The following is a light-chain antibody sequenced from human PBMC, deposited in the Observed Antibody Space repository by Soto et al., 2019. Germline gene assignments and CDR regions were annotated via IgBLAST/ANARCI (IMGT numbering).Light chain of an antibody. Sequence: EIVMTQSPATLSVSPGERATLSCRASQSVSSNLAWSQQKPGQAPRLLIYGASTRPTGIPARFRGSASGTEFTLTISSLQSEDFTVYYCQQYNNWPPWTFGQGTKVDIK. V-gene: IGKV3-15*01. J-gene: IGKJ1*01. CDR3: QQYNNWPPWT. CDR1: QSVSSN. CDR2: GAS.